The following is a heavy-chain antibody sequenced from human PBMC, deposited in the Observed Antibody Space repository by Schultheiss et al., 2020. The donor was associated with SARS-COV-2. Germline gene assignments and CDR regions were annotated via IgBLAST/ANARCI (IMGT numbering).Heavy chain of an antibody. D-gene: IGHD3-10*01. J-gene: IGHJ5*02. Sequence: GGSLRLSFAASGFTFSSYAMSWVRQAPGKGLEWVSYISSSGSTIYYADSVKGRFTISRDNAKNSLYLQMNSLRAEDTAVYYCARDTPTLSGSYNINWFDPWGQGTLVTVSS. V-gene: IGHV3-48*04. CDR1: GFTFSSYA. CDR3: ARDTPTLSGSYNINWFDP. CDR2: ISSSGSTI.